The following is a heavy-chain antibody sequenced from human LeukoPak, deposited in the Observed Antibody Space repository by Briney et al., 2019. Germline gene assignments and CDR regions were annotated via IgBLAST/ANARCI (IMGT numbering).Heavy chain of an antibody. CDR3: AREDY. J-gene: IGHJ4*02. Sequence: DSMKGRFTISRDNSKNTLYLQMNSLRAEDTAVYYCAREDYWGQGTLVTVSS. V-gene: IGHV3-30*01.